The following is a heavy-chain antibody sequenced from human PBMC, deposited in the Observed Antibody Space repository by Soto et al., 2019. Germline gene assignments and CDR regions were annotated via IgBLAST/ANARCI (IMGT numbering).Heavy chain of an antibody. J-gene: IGHJ4*02. V-gene: IGHV3-23*01. CDR1: GFPFSSYA. D-gene: IGHD6-6*01. CDR2: IGFTGDST. Sequence: EVQLLESGGGLVQPGGSLRLSCAASGFPFSSYAMSWVRNAPDKGLEWVSAIGFTGDSTFYADSVKGRFTISRDNSKNTLYLQMNSLRAEDTAVYFCARRFSSSSFYFDYWGQGTLVTVSS. CDR3: ARRFSSSSFYFDY.